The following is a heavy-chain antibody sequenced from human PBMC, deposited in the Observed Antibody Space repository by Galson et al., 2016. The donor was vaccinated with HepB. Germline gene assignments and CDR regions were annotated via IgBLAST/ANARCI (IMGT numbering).Heavy chain of an antibody. CDR2: INRDGSTT. Sequence: SLRLSCAVSGFNFSTYWMNWVRQAPGEGLVWVSRINRDGSTTNYVDSVKGRLTISRDNAENTLYLQMNSLRAEDTAVYYCAKSPDMITFGGIIVIPVHWFDPWGQGTLVTVSS. CDR1: GFNFSTYW. J-gene: IGHJ5*02. D-gene: IGHD3-16*02. CDR3: AKSPDMITFGGIIVIPVHWFDP. V-gene: IGHV3-74*01.